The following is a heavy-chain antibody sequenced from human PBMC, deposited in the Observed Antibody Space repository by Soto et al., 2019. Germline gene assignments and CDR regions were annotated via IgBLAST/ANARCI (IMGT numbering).Heavy chain of an antibody. Sequence: ASVKVSCKASGYTFTGYYMHWVRQAPGQGLEWMGWINPNSGGTNYAQKFQGWVTMTRDTSISTAYMELSRLRFDDTAVYYCAREMNYYYDSSGYFTPAYWGQGTLVTVSS. CDR2: INPNSGGT. D-gene: IGHD3-22*01. J-gene: IGHJ4*02. V-gene: IGHV1-2*04. CDR3: AREMNYYYDSSGYFTPAY. CDR1: GYTFTGYY.